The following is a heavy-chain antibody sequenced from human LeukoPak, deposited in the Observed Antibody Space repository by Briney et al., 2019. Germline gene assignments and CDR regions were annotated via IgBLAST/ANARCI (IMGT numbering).Heavy chain of an antibody. CDR3: ASSIAARPYYYYYYMDV. CDR2: IIPIFGTA. Sequence: GASVKVSCKASGGTFSSYAISWVRQAPGQGLEWMGGIIPIFGTANYAQKFQGRVTITADKSTSTAYMELSSLRSEDTAVYYCASSIAARPYYYYYYMDVWGKGTTVTVSS. V-gene: IGHV1-69*06. D-gene: IGHD6-6*01. J-gene: IGHJ6*03. CDR1: GGTFSSYA.